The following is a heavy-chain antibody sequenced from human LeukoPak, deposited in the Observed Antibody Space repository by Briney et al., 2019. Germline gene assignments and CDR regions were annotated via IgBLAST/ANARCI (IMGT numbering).Heavy chain of an antibody. J-gene: IGHJ4*02. CDR3: ARGLYYGSGSYYYFDY. V-gene: IGHV4-31*03. Sequence: PSETLSLTCTVSGGSISSGGYYWSWIRQHPGKGLKWIGYIYYSGSTYYNPSLKSRVTISVDTSKNQFSLKLSSATAADTAVYYCARGLYYGSGSYYYFDYWGQGTLVTVSS. CDR2: IYYSGST. D-gene: IGHD3-10*01. CDR1: GGSISSGGYY.